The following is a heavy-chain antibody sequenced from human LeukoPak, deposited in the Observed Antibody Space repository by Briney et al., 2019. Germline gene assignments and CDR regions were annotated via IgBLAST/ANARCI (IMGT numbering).Heavy chain of an antibody. Sequence: TSQTLSLTCVVSGDSVSSKNGAWNWIRQSPSRGLEWLGRTYYRSKWYNDYAESMEGRMTISQDTSKNQYSLYLNYVTPDDTAVYYCARDFVSTGWHTFDYCGQGTLVTVSS. CDR3: ARDFVSTGWHTFDY. CDR1: GDSVSSKNGA. D-gene: IGHD6-19*01. V-gene: IGHV6-1*01. J-gene: IGHJ4*02. CDR2: TYYRSKWYN.